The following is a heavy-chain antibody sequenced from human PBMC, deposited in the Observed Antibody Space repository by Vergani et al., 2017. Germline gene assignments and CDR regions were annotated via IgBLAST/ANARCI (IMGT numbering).Heavy chain of an antibody. CDR3: AREAVAGTGVCYYGMDV. Sequence: QVQLVESGGGVVQPGRSLRLSCAASGFTFSSYGMHWVRQAPGKGLEWVAVIWYDGSNKYYADSVKGRFTISRDNSKNTLYLQMNSLRAEDTAVYYCAREAVAGTGVCYYGMDVWGQGTTVTVSS. CDR1: GFTFSSYG. V-gene: IGHV3-33*01. CDR2: IWYDGSNK. J-gene: IGHJ6*02. D-gene: IGHD6-19*01.